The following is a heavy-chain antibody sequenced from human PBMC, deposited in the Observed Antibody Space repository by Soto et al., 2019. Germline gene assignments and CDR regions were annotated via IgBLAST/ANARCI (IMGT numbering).Heavy chain of an antibody. CDR2: IRSKAYGGTT. CDR1: GFTFGDYA. CDR3: TRESGRHYYGSGLDY. D-gene: IGHD3-10*01. Sequence: GGSLRLSCTASGFTFGDYAMSWFRQAPGKGLEWVGFIRSKAYGGTTEYAASVKGRFTISRDDSKSIAYLQMNSLKTEDTAVYYCTRESGRHYYGSGLDYWGQGTLVTVSS. J-gene: IGHJ4*02. V-gene: IGHV3-49*03.